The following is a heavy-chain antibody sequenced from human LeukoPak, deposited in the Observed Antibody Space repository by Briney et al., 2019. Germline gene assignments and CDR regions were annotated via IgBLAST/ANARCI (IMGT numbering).Heavy chain of an antibody. Sequence: SETLSLTCTVSGGSISSGGYYWSWIRQHPGKGLEWIGEINHSGSTNYNPSLKSRVTISVDTSKNQFSLKLSSVTAADTAVYYCARARTHTVTTGWFDPWGQGTLVTVSS. CDR1: GGSISSGGYY. D-gene: IGHD4-17*01. CDR3: ARARTHTVTTGWFDP. CDR2: INHSGST. V-gene: IGHV4-31*03. J-gene: IGHJ5*02.